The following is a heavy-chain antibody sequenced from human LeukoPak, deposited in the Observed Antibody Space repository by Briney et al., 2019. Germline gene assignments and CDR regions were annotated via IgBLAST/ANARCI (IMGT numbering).Heavy chain of an antibody. CDR1: GFTVSSNE. Sequence: GSLRLSCAASGFTVSSNEMSWVRQAPGKGLEWIGYIYYSGSTNYNPSLKSRVTISVDTSKNQFSLKLSSVTAADTAVFYCARLFHPTSSQFYFDYWGQGTLVTVSS. CDR2: IYYSGST. CDR3: ARLFHPTSSQFYFDY. V-gene: IGHV4-59*02. D-gene: IGHD2-2*01. J-gene: IGHJ4*02.